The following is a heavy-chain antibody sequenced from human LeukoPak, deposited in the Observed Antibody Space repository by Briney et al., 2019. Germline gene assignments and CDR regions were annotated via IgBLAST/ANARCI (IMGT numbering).Heavy chain of an antibody. CDR2: ISSSGSTI. Sequence: GGSLRLSCAAPGFTFSSYEMNWVRQAPGKGLEWVSYISSSGSTIYYADSVKGRFTISRDNAKNSLYLQMNSLRAEDTAVYYCARAVGRSSSWSPIPGGDFDYWGQGTLVTVSS. D-gene: IGHD6-13*01. J-gene: IGHJ4*02. CDR3: ARAVGRSSSWSPIPGGDFDY. V-gene: IGHV3-48*03. CDR1: GFTFSSYE.